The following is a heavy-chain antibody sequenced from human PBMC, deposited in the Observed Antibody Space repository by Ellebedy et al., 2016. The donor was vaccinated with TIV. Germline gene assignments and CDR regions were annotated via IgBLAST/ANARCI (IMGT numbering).Heavy chain of an antibody. D-gene: IGHD3-10*01. CDR1: GYIFTDYY. V-gene: IGHV1-2*02. CDR3: TRGPSGGYFDY. Sequence: AASVKVSCKVSGYIFTDYYIHWFRQAPGQEFEWMGWINPNNGGTNYAQKFQDRVTMTRDTTISTVYMDLSRLTSDDTAVYDCTRGPSGGYFDYWGQGTLVPVSS. CDR2: INPNNGGT. J-gene: IGHJ4*02.